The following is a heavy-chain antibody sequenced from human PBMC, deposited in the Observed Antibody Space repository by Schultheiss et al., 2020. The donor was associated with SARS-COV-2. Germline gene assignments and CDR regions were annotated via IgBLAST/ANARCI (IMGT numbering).Heavy chain of an antibody. CDR3: AKGETTYYYGSGFDP. V-gene: IGHV1-3*01. J-gene: IGHJ5*02. D-gene: IGHD3-10*01. Sequence: ASVKVSCKASGYIFTGYVMHWVRQAPGQRLEWMGWINAGTGNTDYSQNFQGRVTLTRDTSASTAYMELSILRSEDTAVYYCAKGETTYYYGSGFDPWGQGTLVTVSS. CDR1: GYIFTGYV. CDR2: INAGTGNT.